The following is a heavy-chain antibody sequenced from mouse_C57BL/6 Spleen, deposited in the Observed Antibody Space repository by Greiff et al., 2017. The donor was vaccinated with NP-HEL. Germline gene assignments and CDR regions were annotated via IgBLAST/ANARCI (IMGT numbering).Heavy chain of an antibody. D-gene: IGHD1-1*01. Sequence: EVQGVESGGDLVKPGGSLKLSCAASGFTFSSYGMSWVRQTPDKRLEWVATISSGGSYTYYPDSVKGRFTISRDNAKNTLYLQMSSLKSEDTAMYYCARKGDYGSSYGYFDVWGTGTTVTVSS. CDR2: ISSGGSYT. J-gene: IGHJ1*03. CDR3: ARKGDYGSSYGYFDV. V-gene: IGHV5-6*01. CDR1: GFTFSSYG.